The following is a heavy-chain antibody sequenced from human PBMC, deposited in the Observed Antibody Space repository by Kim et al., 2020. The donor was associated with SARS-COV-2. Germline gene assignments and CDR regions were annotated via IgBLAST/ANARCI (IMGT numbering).Heavy chain of an antibody. CDR1: GYTFTSYD. J-gene: IGHJ6*02. V-gene: IGHV1-8*01. CDR3: AVPAATGYYYYGMDV. D-gene: IGHD2-2*01. Sequence: ASVKVSCKASGYTFTSYDINWVRQATGQGLEWMGWMNPNSGNTGYAQKFQGRVTMTRNTSISTAYMELSSLRSEDTAVYYCAVPAATGYYYYGMDVWGQGTTVTVSS. CDR2: MNPNSGNT.